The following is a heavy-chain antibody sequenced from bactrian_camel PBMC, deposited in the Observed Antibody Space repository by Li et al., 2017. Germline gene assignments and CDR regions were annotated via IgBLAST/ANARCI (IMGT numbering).Heavy chain of an antibody. J-gene: IGHJ4*01. D-gene: IGHD5*01. V-gene: IGHV3-2*01. CDR1: GFTFNGFY. CDR2: SHTGT. Sequence: HVQLVESGGALVQPGGSLKLSCTASGFTFNGFYMSWVRQAPGKGLEWVSKSHTGTYYADSVKGRFTISKDNAKNTLYLQMNNLRADDTAMYYCAIGLFADFGLGRGTQVTVS.